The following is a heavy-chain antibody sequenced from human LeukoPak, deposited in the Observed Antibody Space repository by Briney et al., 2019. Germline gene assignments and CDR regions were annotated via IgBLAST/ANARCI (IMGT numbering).Heavy chain of an antibody. J-gene: IGHJ4*02. CDR2: VSGSGGST. CDR1: GFTFSSYA. D-gene: IGHD1-26*01. Sequence: GGSLRLSCAASGFTFSSYAMSWVRQAPGKGLEWVSTVSGSGGSTNYADSVKGRFTISRDNSKNTLYLQMNTLRAEDTAVYYCAKYSGSYLFDYWGQGTLVTVSS. V-gene: IGHV3-23*01. CDR3: AKYSGSYLFDY.